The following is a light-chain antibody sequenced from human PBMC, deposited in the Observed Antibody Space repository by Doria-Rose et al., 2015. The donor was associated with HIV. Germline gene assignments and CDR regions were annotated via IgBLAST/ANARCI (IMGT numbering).Light chain of an antibody. CDR2: GAS. CDR3: QQYNNWTRT. CDR1: QSVSSN. J-gene: IGKJ1*01. Sequence: EIVMTQSPATLSVSPGKRVTLSCRASQSVSSNLAWYQQKPGQAPRLLIYGASTRATDIPARFSASGSGTEFTLTISSLQSEDFAVYCCQQYNNWTRTFGQGTKVEIK. V-gene: IGKV3-15*01.